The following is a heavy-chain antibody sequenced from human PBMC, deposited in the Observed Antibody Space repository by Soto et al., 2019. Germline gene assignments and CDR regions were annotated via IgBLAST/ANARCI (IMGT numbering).Heavy chain of an antibody. CDR2: IYYSGNT. Sequence: QVQLQESGPGLVKPSQTLSLSCSVSGGSISSRDYYWSWIRHHPEKGLEWIGSIYYSGNTYSNPSLTSRVTVSSDTSMNEFSLKLISVTAADTAVYYCARDKGGAALKGSGMEVWGQGTTVTVSS. J-gene: IGHJ6*02. V-gene: IGHV4-31*03. CDR1: GGSISSRDYY. D-gene: IGHD3-10*01. CDR3: ARDKGGAALKGSGMEV.